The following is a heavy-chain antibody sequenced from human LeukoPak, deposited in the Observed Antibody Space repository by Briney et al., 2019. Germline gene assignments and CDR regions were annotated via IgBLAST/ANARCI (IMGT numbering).Heavy chain of an antibody. CDR1: GFIFSDYY. CDR2: ISSGSTI. J-gene: IGHJ4*02. V-gene: IGHV3-11*04. Sequence: PGGSLRLSCAASGFIFSDYYMSWIRQAPGKGLEWVSYISSGSTIYYADSVKGRFTISRDNAKNSLYLQMNSLRAEDTAVYYCARAGSEPFVDLDYWGQGTLVTVSS. CDR3: ARAGSEPFVDLDY. D-gene: IGHD1-14*01.